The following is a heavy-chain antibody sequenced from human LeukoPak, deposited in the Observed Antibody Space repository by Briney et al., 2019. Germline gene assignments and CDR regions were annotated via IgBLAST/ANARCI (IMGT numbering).Heavy chain of an antibody. CDR3: ARGAGTGYLDY. CDR1: GFTFSDYW. D-gene: IGHD6-19*01. V-gene: IGHV3-7*01. CDR2: IKQDGSEK. Sequence: PGGSLRLSCAASGFTFSDYWMSWVRQAPGKGLEWVANIKQDGSEKYYVDSVKGRFTISRDNAKNSLYLQMNSLRAEDTAVYYCARGAGTGYLDYWGQGTLVTVSS. J-gene: IGHJ4*02.